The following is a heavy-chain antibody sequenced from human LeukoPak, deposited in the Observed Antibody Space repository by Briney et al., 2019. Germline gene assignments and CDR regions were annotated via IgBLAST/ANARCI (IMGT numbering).Heavy chain of an antibody. CDR3: ARDLVGWFDP. Sequence: SVKASCTASGGTFSSYAISWVRQAPGQGLEWMGGIIPIFGTANYAQKFQGRVTITADESTSTAYMELSSLRSEDTAVYYCARDLVGWFDPWGQGTLVTVSS. CDR2: IIPIFGTA. CDR1: GGTFSSYA. V-gene: IGHV1-69*13. J-gene: IGHJ5*02. D-gene: IGHD2-2*01.